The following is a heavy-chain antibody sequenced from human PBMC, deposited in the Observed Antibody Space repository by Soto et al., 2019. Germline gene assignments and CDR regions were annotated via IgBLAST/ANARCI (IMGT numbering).Heavy chain of an antibody. V-gene: IGHV3-23*01. CDR2: ISGSGGST. CDR3: AKDPDYDFWSGPNWFDP. Sequence: PGGSLRLSCAASGFTFSSYAMSWVRQAPGKGLEWVSAISGSGGSTYYADSVKGRFTISRDNSKNTLYLQMNSLRAEDTAVYYCAKDPDYDFWSGPNWFDPWGXGTLVKVSS. J-gene: IGHJ5*02. CDR1: GFTFSSYA. D-gene: IGHD3-3*01.